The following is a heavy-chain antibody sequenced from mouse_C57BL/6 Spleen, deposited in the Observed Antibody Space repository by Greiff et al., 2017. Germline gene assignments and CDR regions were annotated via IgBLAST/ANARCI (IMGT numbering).Heavy chain of an antibody. CDR3: ARGRPHYFDY. CDR2: ISSGSSTI. Sequence: EVMLVESGGGLVKPGGSLKLSCAASGFTFSDYGMHWVRQAPEKGLEWVAYISSGSSTIYYADTVKGRFTISRDNAKNTLFLQMTSLRSEDTAMYYCARGRPHYFDYWGQGTTLTVSS. J-gene: IGHJ2*01. CDR1: GFTFSDYG. V-gene: IGHV5-17*01.